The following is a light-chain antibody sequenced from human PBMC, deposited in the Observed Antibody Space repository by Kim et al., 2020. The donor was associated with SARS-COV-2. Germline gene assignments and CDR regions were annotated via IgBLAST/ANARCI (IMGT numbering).Light chain of an antibody. CDR2: DTS. CDR3: HQYGSSPRA. J-gene: IGKJ1*01. V-gene: IGKV3-20*01. Sequence: EVVLTQSPGTLSLSPGERATLSCRASQSIPNSYITWYQHKPGQAPRLLIFDTSNRAAGIPDRFSGSGSGTDFTLTVSRLEPEDFAVYYCHQYGSSPRAFGQGTKVDIK. CDR1: QSIPNSY.